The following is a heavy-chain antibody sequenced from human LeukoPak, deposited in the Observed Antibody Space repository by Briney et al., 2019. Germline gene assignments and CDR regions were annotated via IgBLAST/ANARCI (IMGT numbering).Heavy chain of an antibody. CDR2: ISGSGGST. CDR1: GFTFSSYA. J-gene: IGHJ4*02. D-gene: IGHD3-10*01. Sequence: GGSLRLSCAASGFTFSSYAMSWVRQAPGKGLEWVSAISGSGGSTYYADSVKGRFTISRDNSKNTLYLQMNSLRAEDTAVYYCAKNPLWFGESPPWYFDYWGQGTLVTVFS. V-gene: IGHV3-23*01. CDR3: AKNPLWFGESPPWYFDY.